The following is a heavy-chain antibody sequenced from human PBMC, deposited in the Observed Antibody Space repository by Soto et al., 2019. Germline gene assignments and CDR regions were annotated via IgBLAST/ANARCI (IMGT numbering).Heavy chain of an antibody. Sequence: QVQLQESGPGLVKPSETLSLTCTVSGGSISSYYWSWIRQPAGKGLEWIGRIYTSGSTNYNPSLKSRVTMSVDTSKNQFSLKLISVTAADTAVYYCARDRAIAAGDWFDPWGQGTLVTVSS. J-gene: IGHJ5*02. CDR3: ARDRAIAAGDWFDP. D-gene: IGHD6-13*01. CDR2: IYTSGST. CDR1: GGSISSYY. V-gene: IGHV4-4*07.